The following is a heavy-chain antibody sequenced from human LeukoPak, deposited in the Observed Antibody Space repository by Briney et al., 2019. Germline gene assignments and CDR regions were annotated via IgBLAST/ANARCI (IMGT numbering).Heavy chain of an antibody. Sequence: SETLSLTCAVSGGSLSSSNWWSWVRQPPGKGLEWIGEIYHSGSTNYNPSLRSRVTISVDKSKNQFSLKLNSVTAADTAVYYCARASYYYYYYMDVWGKGTTVTISS. CDR2: IYHSGST. J-gene: IGHJ6*03. CDR1: GGSLSSSNW. V-gene: IGHV4-4*02. CDR3: ARASYYYYYYMDV.